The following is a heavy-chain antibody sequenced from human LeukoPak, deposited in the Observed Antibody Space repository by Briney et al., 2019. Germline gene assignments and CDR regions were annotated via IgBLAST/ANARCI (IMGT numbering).Heavy chain of an antibody. CDR2: ISSSSSYI. J-gene: IGHJ4*02. CDR3: ARADAIYFDY. CDR1: GFTFSSYS. Sequence: PGGSLRLSCATSGFTFSSYSMNWVRQAPGKGLEWVSSISSSSSYIYYADSVKGRFTISRDNAKDSLYLQMNSLRAEDTAVYYCARADAIYFDYWGQGTLVTVSS. V-gene: IGHV3-21*01.